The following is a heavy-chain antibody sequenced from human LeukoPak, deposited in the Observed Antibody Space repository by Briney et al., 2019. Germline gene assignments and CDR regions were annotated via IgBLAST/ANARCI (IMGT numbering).Heavy chain of an antibody. V-gene: IGHV5-51*01. D-gene: IGHD2-15*01. CDR3: ARRVGYCSGGSCYSDCFDY. CDR1: GYSFTSYW. J-gene: IGHJ4*02. Sequence: GASLKISCKGSGYSFTSYWIGWVRQLPGKGLEWMGIIYPGDSDTRYSPSFQGQVTISADKSISTAYLQWSSLKASDTAMYYCARRVGYCSGGSCYSDCFDYWGQGTLVTVSS. CDR2: IYPGDSDT.